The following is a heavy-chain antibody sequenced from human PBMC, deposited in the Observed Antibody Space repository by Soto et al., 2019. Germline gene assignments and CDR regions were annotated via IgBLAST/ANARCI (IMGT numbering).Heavy chain of an antibody. CDR2: ISGSGGST. D-gene: IGHD2-15*01. V-gene: IGHV3-23*01. Sequence: GGSLRLSCAASGFTFSSYAMSWVRQALGKGLEWVSAISGSGGSTYYADSVKGRFTISRDNSKNTLYLQMNSLRAEDTAVYYCAKVGCSGGSCYPFDPWGQGILVTVSS. CDR1: GFTFSSYA. CDR3: AKVGCSGGSCYPFDP. J-gene: IGHJ5*02.